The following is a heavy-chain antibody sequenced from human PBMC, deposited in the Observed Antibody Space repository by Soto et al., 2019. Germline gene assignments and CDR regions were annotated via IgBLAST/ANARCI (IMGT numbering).Heavy chain of an antibody. J-gene: IGHJ6*02. V-gene: IGHV3-30*18. CDR1: GFAFGDYG. CDR3: AKNHLCNTFYYYYILDA. D-gene: IGHD2-8*01. CDR2: ISSDGNNK. Sequence: QVQLEESGGGVVQPGRSLRLSCAASGFAFGDYGMHWVRQAPGKGLEWVAIISSDGNNKYYADSVKGRFTICRDNSQNTLFLQMNSLRADDTALYYCAKNHLCNTFYYYYILDAWGQGATVTVSS.